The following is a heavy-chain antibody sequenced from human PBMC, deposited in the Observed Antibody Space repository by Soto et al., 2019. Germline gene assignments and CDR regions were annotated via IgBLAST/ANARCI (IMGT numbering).Heavy chain of an antibody. V-gene: IGHV4-31*03. CDR2: IYYSGST. CDR3: ARDPSGIAAEGWFDP. CDR1: DGSIRSGGYY. Sequence: QVQLQESGPGLVKPSQTLSLTCTVSDGSIRSGGYYWSWIRQHPGKGLEWIGYIYYSGSTYYNPSLKSRVTISVDTSKNQFSLKLSSVTVADTAVYYCARDPSGIAAEGWFDPWGQGTLVTVSS. J-gene: IGHJ5*02. D-gene: IGHD6-13*01.